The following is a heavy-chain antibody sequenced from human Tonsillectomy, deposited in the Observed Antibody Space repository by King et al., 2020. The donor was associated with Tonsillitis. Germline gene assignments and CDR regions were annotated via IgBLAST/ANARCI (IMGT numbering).Heavy chain of an antibody. CDR2: IYNTGST. D-gene: IGHD2-21*02. Sequence: MQLQESGPGLVKPSETLSLTCTVSGASISHYYWSWIRQPPGKGLERIVYIYNTGSTNYNPALESRVTISLDTSNNQFSLKLTSVTAADTAVYYCARDRRTASYWGQGALVTVSP. CDR3: ARDRRTASY. J-gene: IGHJ4*02. V-gene: IGHV4-59*01. CDR1: GASISHYY.